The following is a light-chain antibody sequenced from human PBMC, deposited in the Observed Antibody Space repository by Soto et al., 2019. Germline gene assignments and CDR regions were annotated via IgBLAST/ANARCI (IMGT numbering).Light chain of an antibody. Sequence: DIQMTQSPSSLSASVGDRVTITCRASQAIRNDVGWYQQKPGTDPKRLIYVGSRLESGVPSRFSGSGFGTEFTLTISGLQPEDFATYYCLQHNNYPWTFGQGTRVEIK. J-gene: IGKJ1*01. V-gene: IGKV1-17*01. CDR3: LQHNNYPWT. CDR1: QAIRND. CDR2: VGS.